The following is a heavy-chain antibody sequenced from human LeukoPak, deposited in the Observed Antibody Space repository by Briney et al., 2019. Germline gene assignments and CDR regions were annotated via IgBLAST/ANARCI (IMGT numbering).Heavy chain of an antibody. CDR3: ARGHDYSN. Sequence: GSLRLSCAASGFTFSSYAMSWVRQAPGKGLEWVSVISGSGVGTYYADSVKGRFTISRDNSKNTLYLQMNSLRAEDMAVYYCARGHDYSNWGQGTLVTVSS. CDR1: GFTFSSYA. V-gene: IGHV3-23*01. J-gene: IGHJ4*02. CDR2: ISGSGVGT. D-gene: IGHD4-11*01.